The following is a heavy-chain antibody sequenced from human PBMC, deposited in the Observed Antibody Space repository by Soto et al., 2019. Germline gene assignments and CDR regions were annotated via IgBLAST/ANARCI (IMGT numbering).Heavy chain of an antibody. V-gene: IGHV3-30*18. Sequence: QVPLVESGGGVVQPGRSLRLSCAASGFTFSSYGMHWVRQAPGKGLEWVAVISYDGSNKYYADSVKGRFTISRDNSKNTLYLQMNSLRAEDTAVYYCAKTSASRYGDYGAGPFDYWGQGTLVTVSS. CDR1: GFTFSSYG. CDR2: ISYDGSNK. CDR3: AKTSASRYGDYGAGPFDY. D-gene: IGHD4-17*01. J-gene: IGHJ4*02.